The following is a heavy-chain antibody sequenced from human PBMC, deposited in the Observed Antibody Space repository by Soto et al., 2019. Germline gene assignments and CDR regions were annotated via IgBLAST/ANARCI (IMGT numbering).Heavy chain of an antibody. CDR2: ITLGGVT. J-gene: IGHJ5*01. V-gene: IGHV4-34*01. D-gene: IGHD3-9*01. CDR3: ARNLEASVRNVEWFSYKWFDA. Sequence: ETRCLSGVVHGDSLSAYASSWIRQPPGKGLEWIGDITLGGVTNYHPSLKSRVSMSVDTSKTRISLNVCSVNAADTALYCCARNLEASVRNVEWFSYKWFDAWGPGTPVTVYS. CDR1: GDSLSAYA.